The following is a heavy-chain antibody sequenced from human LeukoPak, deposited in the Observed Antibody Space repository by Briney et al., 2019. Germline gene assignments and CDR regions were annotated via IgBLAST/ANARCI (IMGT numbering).Heavy chain of an antibody. CDR1: GFTFSAYA. CDR3: AREGAVRGGMMEFRDFEY. V-gene: IGHV3-30*04. Sequence: GGSLRLSCATSGFTFSAYAMHWVRQAPGKGLEWVAVISFDEKTQSYADFVKGRFTISRDSSSNMVYLQMNTLTPEDTAVYYCAREGAVRGGMMEFRDFEYWGQGSQVTVSS. CDR2: ISFDEKTQ. D-gene: IGHD3-10*01. J-gene: IGHJ4*02.